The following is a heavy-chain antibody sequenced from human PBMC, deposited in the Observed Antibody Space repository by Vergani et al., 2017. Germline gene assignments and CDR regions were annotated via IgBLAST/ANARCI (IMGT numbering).Heavy chain of an antibody. CDR1: GFSLTSSGMR. D-gene: IGHD6-19*01. CDR3: ARTRSRPPYRSVLYYFDF. Sequence: QVTFKESGPALVNPRQALTLTCTFSGFSLTSSGMRVSWFRQSPGKALEWLARIDWDDDKFYSASLKTRLAISKDLSNDLVVLTMTNMGPADTGTYYCARTRSRPPYRSVLYYFDFLGQGTPVTGS. J-gene: IGHJ4*03. CDR2: IDWDDDK. V-gene: IGHV2-70*04.